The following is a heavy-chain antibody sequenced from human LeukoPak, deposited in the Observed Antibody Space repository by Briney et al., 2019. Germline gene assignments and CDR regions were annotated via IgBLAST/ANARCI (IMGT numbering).Heavy chain of an antibody. CDR2: FDLEDGET. V-gene: IGHV1-24*01. CDR3: ATDLGCSSTSCSDY. D-gene: IGHD2-2*01. CDR1: GYTLTELS. J-gene: IGHJ4*02. Sequence: ASVKVSCKVSGYTLTELSMHRVRQAPGKGLEWMGGFDLEDGETIYAQKFQGRVTMTEDTSTDTAYMELSSLRSEDTAVYYCATDLGCSSTSCSDYWGQGTLVTVSS.